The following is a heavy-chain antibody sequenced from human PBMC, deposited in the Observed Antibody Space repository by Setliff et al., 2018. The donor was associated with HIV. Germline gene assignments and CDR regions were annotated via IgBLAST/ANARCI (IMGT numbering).Heavy chain of an antibody. CDR1: GYTFTDYY. D-gene: IGHD4-17*01. J-gene: IGHJ1*01. V-gene: IGHV1-2*02. Sequence: ASVKVSCKASGYTFTDYYMHWVRQAPGQGIEWMGWIKPNSGGTNYAQKFQGRVTMTRDTSISTAYMDLSRLRSDDTAVYYCARDHGMWDYGGNFLLREYFHHWGQGTLVTVSS. CDR3: ARDHGMWDYGGNFLLREYFHH. CDR2: IKPNSGGT.